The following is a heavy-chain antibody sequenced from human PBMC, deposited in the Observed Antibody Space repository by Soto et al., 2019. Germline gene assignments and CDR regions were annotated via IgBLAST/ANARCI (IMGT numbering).Heavy chain of an antibody. D-gene: IGHD3-9*01. J-gene: IGHJ4*02. Sequence: HPGGSLRLSCAASGFTFSSYAMSWVRQAPGKGLEWVSAISGSGGSTYYADSVKGRFTISRDNSKNTLYLQMNSLRAEDTAVYYCAKDSSVYDILTGYGDPDLLGVARNFDYWGQGTLVTVSS. CDR2: ISGSGGST. CDR3: AKDSSVYDILTGYGDPDLLGVARNFDY. CDR1: GFTFSSYA. V-gene: IGHV3-23*01.